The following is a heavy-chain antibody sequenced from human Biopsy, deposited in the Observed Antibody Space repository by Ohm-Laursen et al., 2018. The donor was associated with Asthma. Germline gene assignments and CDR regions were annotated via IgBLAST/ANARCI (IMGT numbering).Heavy chain of an antibody. CDR3: ARLADCSGGACYSYGWFDP. CDR2: VSHTGST. Sequence: TLSLTCPVSGGSIRSHDWTWIRLPPGKGLEYIGDVSHTGSTNYNPSLKNRVTMSLDTSKNQFSLRLTSVTPADTAVYYCARLADCSGGACYSYGWFDPWGQGTRVTVSS. V-gene: IGHV4-59*11. CDR1: GGSIRSHD. D-gene: IGHD2-15*01. J-gene: IGHJ5*02.